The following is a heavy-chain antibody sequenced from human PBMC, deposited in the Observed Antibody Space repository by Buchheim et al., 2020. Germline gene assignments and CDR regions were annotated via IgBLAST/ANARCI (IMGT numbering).Heavy chain of an antibody. D-gene: IGHD2-21*01. J-gene: IGHJ4*02. CDR2: ISNSGSII. V-gene: IGHV3-11*01. Sequence: QVQLVESGGGLVRPGGSLRLSCVASGFTFSDYYMSWIRQAPGKGLEWISYISNSGSIIDYADSVKGRFTISRDKAKNSLYLEMNSLRAEDTAVYYCARDYANTAYHLFDYWGQGAL. CDR1: GFTFSDYY. CDR3: ARDYANTAYHLFDY.